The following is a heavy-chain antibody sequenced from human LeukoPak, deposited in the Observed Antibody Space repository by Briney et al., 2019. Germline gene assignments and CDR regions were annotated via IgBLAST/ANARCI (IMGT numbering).Heavy chain of an antibody. J-gene: IGHJ4*02. CDR3: ARDLKPRKTEQWLVLGYYFDY. CDR1: GGSISSYY. CDR2: IYTSGST. Sequence: TSETLSLTCTVSGGSISSYYWSWIRQPAGKGLEWIGRIYTSGSTNYNPSLKSRVTMSVDTSKNQFSLKLSSVTAADTAVYYCARDLKPRKTEQWLVLGYYFDYWGQGTLVTVSS. D-gene: IGHD6-19*01. V-gene: IGHV4-4*07.